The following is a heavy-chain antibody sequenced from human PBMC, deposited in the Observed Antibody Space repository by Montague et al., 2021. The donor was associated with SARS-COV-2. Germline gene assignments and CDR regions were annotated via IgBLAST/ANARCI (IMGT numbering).Heavy chain of an antibody. D-gene: IGHD1-26*01. J-gene: IGHJ4*02. CDR3: ARWDPQTLKLIGLRGKEASDY. Sequence: SETLSLTCTVSGGSIRSNCCYWGWLRHAPGMGLEWIVSMFDGGSNNFHPSLKSRVTISLDTSKSQFSLKFRSVTAADTGVYYCARWDPQTLKLIGLRGKEASDYWGQGTLVTVSS. CDR1: GGSIRSNCCY. CDR2: MFDGGSN. V-gene: IGHV4-39*01.